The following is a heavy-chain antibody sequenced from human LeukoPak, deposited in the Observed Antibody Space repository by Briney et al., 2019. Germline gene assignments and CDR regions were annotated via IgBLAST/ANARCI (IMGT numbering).Heavy chain of an antibody. V-gene: IGHV3-74*01. CDR1: GFTFSTYW. Sequence: GGSLRLSCAASGFTFSTYWMHWVRHAPGKGLLWVSRINSDGSSTNYADSVKGRFTISRDNAKNTLYLQMNSLRAEDTAVYYCARRPRQQLVLVLAYWGQGTLVTVSS. CDR3: ARRPRQQLVLVLAY. D-gene: IGHD6-13*01. J-gene: IGHJ4*02. CDR2: INSDGSST.